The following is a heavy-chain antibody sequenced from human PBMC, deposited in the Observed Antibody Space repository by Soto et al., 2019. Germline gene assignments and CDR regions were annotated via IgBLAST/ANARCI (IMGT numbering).Heavy chain of an antibody. V-gene: IGHV4-30-2*01. CDR2: IHHSGNT. CDR3: ARQVVVTSYYFDY. CDR1: GDFMNSADHS. D-gene: IGHD3-22*01. J-gene: IGHJ4*02. Sequence: TLSLTCAVSGDFMNSADHSWAWIRQPPGKGLEWIGYIHHSGNTYSNPALRSRLTMSVDRSKNQFSLKLTSVTATDTAIYYCARQVVVTSYYFDYWGPGTLVTVSS.